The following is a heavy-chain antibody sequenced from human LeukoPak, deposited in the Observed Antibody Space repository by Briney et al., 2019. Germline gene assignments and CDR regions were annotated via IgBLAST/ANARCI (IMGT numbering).Heavy chain of an antibody. V-gene: IGHV5-51*01. Sequence: TGESLKISCKGSGYSFTSYWIGWVRQMPGKGLEWMGIIYPGDSDTRYSPSFQGQVTISADKSISTAYLQWSSLRASDTAMYYCATRGAARPNTFDYWGQGTLVTVSS. CDR2: IYPGDSDT. J-gene: IGHJ4*02. CDR1: GYSFTSYW. D-gene: IGHD6-6*01. CDR3: ATRGAARPNTFDY.